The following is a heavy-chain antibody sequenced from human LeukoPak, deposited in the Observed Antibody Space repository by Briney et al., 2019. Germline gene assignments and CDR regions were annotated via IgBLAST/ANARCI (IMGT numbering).Heavy chain of an antibody. Sequence: GGSLRLSCAASGFTFSIYWMSWVRQAPGKGLEWVANIKQDGSEKYYVDSVKGRFTISRDNAKNSLYLQMNSLRAEDTAVYYCAREGHSSSWSELDYWAQGTLVTVSS. CDR2: IKQDGSEK. D-gene: IGHD6-13*01. V-gene: IGHV3-7*01. J-gene: IGHJ4*02. CDR1: GFTFSIYW. CDR3: AREGHSSSWSELDY.